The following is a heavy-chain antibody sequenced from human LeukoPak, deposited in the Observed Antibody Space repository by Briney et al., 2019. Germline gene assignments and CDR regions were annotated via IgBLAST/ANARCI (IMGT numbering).Heavy chain of an antibody. D-gene: IGHD3/OR15-3a*01. Sequence: PSETLSLTCAVSGASISSHYWSWIRQPPGKGLEWIGYTSGSISDNPSLKSRVAVSVDPSRNQVSLSLTSVTAADTAVYYCARVLAIFGLDTTDFYMDVWGKGTTVTVSS. CDR2: TSGSI. CDR3: ARVLAIFGLDTTDFYMDV. J-gene: IGHJ6*03. CDR1: GASISSHY. V-gene: IGHV4-59*11.